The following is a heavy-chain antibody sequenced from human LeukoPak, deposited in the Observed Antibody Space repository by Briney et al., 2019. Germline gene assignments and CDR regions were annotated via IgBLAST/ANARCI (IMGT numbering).Heavy chain of an antibody. D-gene: IGHD7-27*01. V-gene: IGHV3-74*01. J-gene: IGHJ4*02. CDR1: GFTFDAHA. CDR3: VRDNWGLDY. CDR2: IDGDGTGT. Sequence: GGSLRLSCAASGFTFDAHAMHWVRQPPGKGLVWVSRIDGDGTGTDYADSVKGRFTVSRDNAKNTVYLQMNSLTAEDTSTYYCVRDNWGLDYWGQGTLVTVSS.